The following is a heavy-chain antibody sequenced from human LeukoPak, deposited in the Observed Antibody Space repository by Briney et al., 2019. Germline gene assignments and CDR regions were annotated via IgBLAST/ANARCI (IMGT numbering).Heavy chain of an antibody. CDR2: IIPIFGTA. J-gene: IGHJ4*02. CDR3: ARTPASEVSYCGGDCYFYFDY. CDR1: GGTFSSYA. V-gene: IGHV1-69*13. Sequence: GASVKVSCKASGGTFSSYAISWVRQAPGQGLEWMGGIIPIFGTANYAQKFQGRVTITADESTSTAYMELSSLRSEDTAVYYCARTPASEVSYCGGDCYFYFDYWGQGTLVTVSS. D-gene: IGHD2-21*01.